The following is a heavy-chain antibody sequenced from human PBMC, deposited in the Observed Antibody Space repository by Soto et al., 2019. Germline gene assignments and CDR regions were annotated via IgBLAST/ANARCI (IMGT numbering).Heavy chain of an antibody. J-gene: IGHJ6*03. CDR1: GFTFDDYA. D-gene: IGHD4-4*01. CDR2: ISWNSRSI. CDR3: AKDRSNYYYYYYMDV. V-gene: IGHV3-9*01. Sequence: EVQLVESGGGLVQPGRSLRLSCAASGFTFDDYAMHWVRQAPGKGLEWVSGISWNSRSIGYADSVKGRFTISRDNAKNSLYLQMNSLRAEDSALYYCAKDRSNYYYYYYMDVWGNGTTVTVSS.